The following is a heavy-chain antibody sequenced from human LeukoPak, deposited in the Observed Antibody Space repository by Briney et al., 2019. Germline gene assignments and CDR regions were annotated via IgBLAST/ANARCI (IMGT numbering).Heavy chain of an antibody. CDR1: GFTFSSYA. D-gene: IGHD3-3*02. V-gene: IGHV3-23*01. CDR2: ISGNGGST. CDR3: AKDFSFSHSAGWFDP. J-gene: IGHJ5*02. Sequence: GGSLRLSCAASGFTFSSYAMSWVRQAPGKGLEWVSAISGNGGSTYYADSVKGRFTISRDNFKNTLYLQMNSLRAEDTAVYYCAKDFSFSHSAGWFDPWGQGTLVTVSS.